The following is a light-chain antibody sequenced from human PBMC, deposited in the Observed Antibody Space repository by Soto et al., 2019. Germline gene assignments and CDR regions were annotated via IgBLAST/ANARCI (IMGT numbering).Light chain of an antibody. CDR1: QSISSW. CDR2: KAS. Sequence: IQMTQSPSTLSASVGDRVTITCRASQSISSWLAWYQQKPGKAPKLLIYKASSLESGVPARFSGTGSGTEFTLTISSLQSDDFARYYCQQYNNGPRTFGQGTKVDIK. V-gene: IGKV1-5*03. CDR3: QQYNNGPRT. J-gene: IGKJ1*01.